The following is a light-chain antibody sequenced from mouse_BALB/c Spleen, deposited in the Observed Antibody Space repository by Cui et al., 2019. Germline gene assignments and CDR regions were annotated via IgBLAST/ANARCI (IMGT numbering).Light chain of an antibody. Sequence: ENVLTQPPAILSASPGEKVTMTCRASSSVSSSYLHWYQQKSGASPKLWIYSTSNLASGVPARFSGSGSGTSYSLTISSVEAEDAATYYCQQYSGYPWTFGGGTKLEIK. CDR1: SSVSSSY. CDR3: QQYSGYPWT. J-gene: IGKJ1*01. CDR2: STS. V-gene: IGKV4-57-1*01.